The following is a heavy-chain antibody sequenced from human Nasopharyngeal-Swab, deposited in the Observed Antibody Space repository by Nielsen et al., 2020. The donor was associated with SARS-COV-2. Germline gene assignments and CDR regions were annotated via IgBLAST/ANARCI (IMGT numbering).Heavy chain of an antibody. CDR2: ISSSSYI. J-gene: IGHJ4*02. CDR3: ASPRGYYDSSGAFDY. Sequence: GGSLRLSCAASGFTFSSYSMNWVRQAPGKGLEWVSSISSSSYIYCADSVKGRFAISRDNAKNSLYLQMNSLRAEDTAVYYCASPRGYYDSSGAFDYWGQGTLVTVSS. D-gene: IGHD3-22*01. CDR1: GFTFSSYS. V-gene: IGHV3-21*01.